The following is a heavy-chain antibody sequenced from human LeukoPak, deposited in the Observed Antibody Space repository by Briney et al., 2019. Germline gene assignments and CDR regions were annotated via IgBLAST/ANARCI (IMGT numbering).Heavy chain of an antibody. D-gene: IGHD5/OR15-5a*01. V-gene: IGHV3-30-3*01. CDR2: IEPDETAK. J-gene: IGHJ4*02. CDR1: GFTFSTHI. Sequence: GGSLRLSCAASGFTFSTHIMHWVRQAPGKGLEWVAVIEPDETAKYHADSMKGRFTISRDNSENTLYLQLDSLRSEDTGLYYCVRQSTGLDYWGQGTLVTVSS. CDR3: VRQSTGLDY.